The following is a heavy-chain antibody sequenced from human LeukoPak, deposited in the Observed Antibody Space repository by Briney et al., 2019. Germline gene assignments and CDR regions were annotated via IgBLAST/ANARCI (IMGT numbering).Heavy chain of an antibody. V-gene: IGHV3-7*01. D-gene: IGHD3-22*01. Sequence: PGGSLRLSCAASGFTFSTYWMSWVRQAPGKGLEWVANIKQDGSEKYYVDSVKGRFTISRDNAKNSLYLQMNSLRAEDTAVYYCARALYDSSGYYPLYYFDYWGQGTLVTVSS. CDR3: ARALYDSSGYYPLYYFDY. J-gene: IGHJ4*02. CDR1: GFTFSTYW. CDR2: IKQDGSEK.